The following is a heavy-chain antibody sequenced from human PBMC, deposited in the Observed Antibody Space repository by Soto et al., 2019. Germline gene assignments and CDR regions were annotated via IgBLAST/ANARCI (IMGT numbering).Heavy chain of an antibody. CDR1: GFTFSSYW. J-gene: IGHJ1*01. CDR3: AGAGAMFDGLGSGFQY. D-gene: IGHD3-9*01. CDR2: IKQDGSEK. V-gene: IGHV3-7*04. Sequence: EVQLVESGGDLVQPGGSLRLSCAASGFTFSSYWMSWVRQAPGKGLEWVANIKQDGSEKYYVDSVKGRFTVSRDHTKNPLYLQRNSVRAEDTAVYYCAGAGAMFDGLGSGFQYWGQGTLVTVSS.